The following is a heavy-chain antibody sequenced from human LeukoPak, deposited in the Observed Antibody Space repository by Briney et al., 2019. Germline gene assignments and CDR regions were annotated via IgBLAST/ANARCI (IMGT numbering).Heavy chain of an antibody. CDR3: ARWDAVDFSLTGWFDP. CDR2: INPSGGST. Sequence: ASVKVSCKASGYTFTSYYMHWVRQAPGPGLEWMGMINPSGGSTSYAQKFQGRVTMTRDTSTSTVYMELSSLRSEDTAVYYCARWDAVDFSLTGWFDPWGQGTLATVSS. CDR1: GYTFTSYY. J-gene: IGHJ5*02. V-gene: IGHV1-46*01. D-gene: IGHD3-16*02.